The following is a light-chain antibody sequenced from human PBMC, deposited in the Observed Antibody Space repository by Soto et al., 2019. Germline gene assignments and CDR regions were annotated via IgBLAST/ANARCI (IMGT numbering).Light chain of an antibody. CDR3: QQFNNWPVT. CDR2: DAS. CDR1: QAISSA. Sequence: SSLSASVGDRVTITCRASQAISSALAWYQQKPGKPPKLLIYDASTLQSGVPSRFSGTASGTDFTLTINSLQPEDFATYYCQQFNNWPVTFGPGTKVDIK. J-gene: IGKJ3*01. V-gene: IGKV1D-13*01.